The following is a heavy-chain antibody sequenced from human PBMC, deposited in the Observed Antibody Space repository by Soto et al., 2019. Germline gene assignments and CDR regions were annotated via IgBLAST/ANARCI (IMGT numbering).Heavy chain of an antibody. J-gene: IGHJ4*02. CDR1: GFTFSSYA. CDR2: ITTSSSTK. V-gene: IGHV3-48*01. CDR3: ARAWNAVGYFDY. Sequence: PWGSLRLSCAVSGFTFSSYAMHWVRQAPGKGLEWVSDITTSSSTKYYADSVKGRFTISRDNAKNSLYLQMNSLRAEDTAVYYCARAWNAVGYFDYWGQGTLVTVSS. D-gene: IGHD1-1*01.